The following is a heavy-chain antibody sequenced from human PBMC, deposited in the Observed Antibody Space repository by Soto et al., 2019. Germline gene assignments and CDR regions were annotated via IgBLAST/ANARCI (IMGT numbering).Heavy chain of an antibody. V-gene: IGHV4-34*01. CDR3: ARVFRITIFGVVIDTSHNGFDP. Sequence: QVQLQQWGAGLLKPSETLSLTCAVYGGSFSGYYWSWIRQPPGKGLEWIGEINHSGSTNYNPSLKTRVTISVDTSKNQFSLKLSSVNAADTAVYYCARVFRITIFGVVIDTSHNGFDPWGQGTLVTVSS. D-gene: IGHD3-3*01. CDR2: INHSGST. J-gene: IGHJ5*02. CDR1: GGSFSGYY.